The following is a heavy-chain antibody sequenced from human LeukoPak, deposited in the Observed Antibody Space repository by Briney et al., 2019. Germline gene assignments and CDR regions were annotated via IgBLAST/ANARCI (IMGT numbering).Heavy chain of an antibody. V-gene: IGHV4-59*01. CDR3: ARTTMVRGTYYMDV. CDR1: GGSISSYY. CDR2: IYYSGYT. D-gene: IGHD3-10*01. Sequence: PSETLSLTCTVSGGSISSYYWSWIRQPPGKELEWIGYIYYSGYTNYNPSLKSRVTISVDTSKNQFSLKLSSVTAADTAVYYCARTTMVRGTYYMDVWSKGTTVTISS. J-gene: IGHJ6*03.